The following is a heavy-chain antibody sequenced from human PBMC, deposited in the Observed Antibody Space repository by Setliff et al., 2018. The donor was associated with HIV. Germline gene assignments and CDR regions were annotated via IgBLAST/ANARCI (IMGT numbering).Heavy chain of an antibody. CDR2: IRSKAYGGTT. D-gene: IGHD5-18*01. V-gene: IGHV3-49*04. CDR1: GFTFRYFT. J-gene: IGHJ4*02. Sequence: SLRLSCTASGFTFRYFTMSWVRQAPGKGLEWVGFIRSKAYGGTTEYAASVKGRFTISRDDSKSIAYLQMNSLKTEDTAMYYCSARYSYGPQFDYWGQGTLVTVSS. CDR3: SARYSYGPQFDY.